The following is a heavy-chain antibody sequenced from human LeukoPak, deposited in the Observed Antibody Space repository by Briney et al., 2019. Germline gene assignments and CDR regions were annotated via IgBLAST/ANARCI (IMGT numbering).Heavy chain of an antibody. V-gene: IGHV4-4*07. CDR2: IYSSGST. J-gene: IGHJ4*02. D-gene: IGHD6-19*01. CDR3: ARGGSGWFYPADY. Sequence: SETLSLTCTVSGGSISSYYWSWIRHPAGKGREWIGRIYSSGSTNYNPSLRRRVTMSVDTSKNQFSLKLRSVTAADTAVYYCARGGSGWFYPADYWGQGTLVTVSS. CDR1: GGSISSYY.